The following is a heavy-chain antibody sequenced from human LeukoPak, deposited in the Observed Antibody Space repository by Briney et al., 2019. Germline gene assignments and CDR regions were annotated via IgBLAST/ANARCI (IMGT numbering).Heavy chain of an antibody. D-gene: IGHD3-22*01. CDR1: GFTFSSYA. J-gene: IGHJ4*02. V-gene: IGHV3-23*01. CDR2: ISGSGGST. Sequence: PGGSLRLSCAASGFTFSSYAMSWVRQAPGKGLEWVSAISGSGGSTYYADSVKGRFTISRDNSKNTLYLQMNSLRAEDTAVYYCANELYYDSSGYYPFDYWGQGTLVTVSS. CDR3: ANELYYDSSGYYPFDY.